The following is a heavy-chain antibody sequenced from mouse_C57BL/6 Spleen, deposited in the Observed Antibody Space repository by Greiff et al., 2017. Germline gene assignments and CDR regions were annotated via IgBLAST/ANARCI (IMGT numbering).Heavy chain of an antibody. Sequence: VQLQQPGAELVMPGASVKLSCKASGYTFTSYWMHWVKQRPGQGLEWIGEIDPSDSYTNYNQKFKGKSTLTVDKSSSTAYMQLSSLTSEDSAVYYCASYGSSPFDYWGQGTTLTVSS. CDR3: ASYGSSPFDY. CDR1: GYTFTSYW. J-gene: IGHJ2*01. CDR2: IDPSDSYT. V-gene: IGHV1-69*01. D-gene: IGHD1-1*01.